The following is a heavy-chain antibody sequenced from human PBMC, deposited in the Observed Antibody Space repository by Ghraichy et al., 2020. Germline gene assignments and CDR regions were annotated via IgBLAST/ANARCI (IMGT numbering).Heavy chain of an antibody. D-gene: IGHD6-13*01. CDR3: AREYSSSWWARKFFDY. J-gene: IGHJ4*02. CDR2: IIPIFGTA. V-gene: IGHV1-69*13. CDR1: GGTFSSYA. Sequence: SVKVSCKASGGTFSSYAISWVRQAPGQGLEWMGGIIPIFGTANYAQKFQGRVTITADESTSTAYMELSSLRSEDTAVYYCAREYSSSWWARKFFDYWGQGTLVTVSS.